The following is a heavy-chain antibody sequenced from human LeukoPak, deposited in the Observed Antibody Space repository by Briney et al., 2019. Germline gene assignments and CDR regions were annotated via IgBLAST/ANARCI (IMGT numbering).Heavy chain of an antibody. Sequence: SVKVSCKASGGTFSSYVINWVRQAPGQGLEWMGGIMPISGTANHAQKFQGRVTITADKSTSTAYMELSSMRSEDTAVYYCARAPVLLWFGELFRHYYYYYMDVWGKGTTVTISS. CDR3: ARAPVLLWFGELFRHYYYYYMDV. J-gene: IGHJ6*03. CDR2: IMPISGTA. V-gene: IGHV1-69*06. D-gene: IGHD3-10*01. CDR1: GGTFSSYV.